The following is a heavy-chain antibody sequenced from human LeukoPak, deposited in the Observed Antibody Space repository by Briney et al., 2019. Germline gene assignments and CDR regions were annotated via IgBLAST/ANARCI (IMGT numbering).Heavy chain of an antibody. V-gene: IGHV3-7*01. J-gene: IGHJ3*02. CDR1: GFTFSSYW. Sequence: PGGSLRLSCAASGFTFSSYWMGWVRQAPGKGLEWVANIKQDGSEKYYVDSVKGRFTISRDNAKNSLYLQMNSLRAEDTAVDYFAREANRNDNVFDIWGQGKMVTVSS. CDR2: IKQDGSEK. CDR3: AREANRNDNVFDI. D-gene: IGHD1-1*01.